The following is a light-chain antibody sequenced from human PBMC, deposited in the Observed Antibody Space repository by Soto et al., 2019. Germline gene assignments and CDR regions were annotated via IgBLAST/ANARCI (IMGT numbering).Light chain of an antibody. V-gene: IGKV1-5*03. J-gene: IGKJ1*01. CDR1: LSVHRW. CDR2: QAS. CDR3: QQYDTYPWT. Sequence: DIPMAQSPSTLSASVGDTVTVTCRVSLSVHRWLAWYQQKPGKAPNLLIYQASSLESGVPSRFSGSASGTEFTLTISSLQPDDRATYYCQQYDTYPWTFGPGTKVEI.